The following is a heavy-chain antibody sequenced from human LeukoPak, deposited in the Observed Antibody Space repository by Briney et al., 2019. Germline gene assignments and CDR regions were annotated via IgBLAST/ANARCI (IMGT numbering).Heavy chain of an antibody. CDR1: GFTFSNYW. D-gene: IGHD3-3*01. J-gene: IGHJ4*02. V-gene: IGHV3-7*01. CDR2: MNQDGSQK. Sequence: GGSLRLSCAASGFTFSNYWMSWVRQAPGKGLEWVANMNQDGSQKNYVDSVKGRFTISRDNAKNSLYLQMNSLRAEDTAVYYCAGEGFLDYWGQGTLVTVSS. CDR3: AGEGFLDY.